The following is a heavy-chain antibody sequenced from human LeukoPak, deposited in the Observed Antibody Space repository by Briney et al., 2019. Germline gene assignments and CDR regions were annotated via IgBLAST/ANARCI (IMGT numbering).Heavy chain of an antibody. D-gene: IGHD5-24*01. J-gene: IGHJ4*02. V-gene: IGHV3-30-3*01. CDR1: GFTFSSYA. Sequence: PGRSLRLSCAASGFTFSSYAMHWVRQAPGKGLEWVAVISYDGSNKYYADSVKGRFTISRDNSKNTLYLQMNSLRAEDTAVYYCARDKYGYNTPIDYWGQGTLVTVSS. CDR2: ISYDGSNK. CDR3: ARDKYGYNTPIDY.